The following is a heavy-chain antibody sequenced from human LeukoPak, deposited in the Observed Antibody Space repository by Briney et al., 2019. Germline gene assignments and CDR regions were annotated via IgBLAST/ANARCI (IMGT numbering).Heavy chain of an antibody. V-gene: IGHV3-7*01. Sequence: GGSLRLSCIASGFTFSSHWMNWVRQAPGKGLEWVANIMQDGSEKYYVDSVKVRFTISRDNAKNSVYLQMNSLRAEDTAVYYCARESTNYGAYVSGFDFWGQGTMVTVSS. CDR3: ARESTNYGAYVSGFDF. CDR1: GFTFSSHW. CDR2: IMQDGSEK. J-gene: IGHJ3*01. D-gene: IGHD4-17*01.